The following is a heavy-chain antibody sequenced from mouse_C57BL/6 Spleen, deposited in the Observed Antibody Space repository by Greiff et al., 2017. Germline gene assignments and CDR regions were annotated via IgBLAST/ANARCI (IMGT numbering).Heavy chain of an antibody. V-gene: IGHV5-17*01. Sequence: EVQRVESGGGLVKPGGSLKLSCAASGFTFSDYGMHWVRQAPEQGLEWVAYISSGSSTIYYADTVKGRFTISRDNAKNTLFLQMTSLRSEDTAMYYCAREDYGYAMDYWGQGTSVTVSS. CDR1: GFTFSDYG. D-gene: IGHD2-4*01. J-gene: IGHJ4*01. CDR2: ISSGSSTI. CDR3: AREDYGYAMDY.